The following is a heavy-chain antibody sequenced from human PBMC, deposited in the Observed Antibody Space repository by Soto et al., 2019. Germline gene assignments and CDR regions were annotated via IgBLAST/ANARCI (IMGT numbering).Heavy chain of an antibody. CDR2: IIPIFGTA. D-gene: IGHD4-17*01. CDR1: GGTFSSYA. Sequence: GASVKVSCKASGGTFSSYAISWVRQAPGQGLEWMGGIIPIFGTANYAQKFQGRVTITADESTSTAYMELSSLRSEDTAVYYCARVGRTTVTTGDDYWGQGTLVTVSS. CDR3: ARVGRTTVTTGDDY. J-gene: IGHJ4*02. V-gene: IGHV1-69*13.